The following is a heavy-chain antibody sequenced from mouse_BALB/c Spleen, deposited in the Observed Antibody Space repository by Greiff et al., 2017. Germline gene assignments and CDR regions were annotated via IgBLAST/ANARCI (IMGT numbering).Heavy chain of an antibody. Sequence: VQLQQSGPELVKPGASVKISCKASGYAFSSSWMNWVKQRPGQGLEWIGRIYPGDGDTNYNGKFKGKATLTADKSSSTAYMQLSSLTSVDSAVYFCARPMAYYDPAWFAYWGQGTLVTVSA. J-gene: IGHJ3*01. D-gene: IGHD2-4*01. V-gene: IGHV1-82*01. CDR3: ARPMAYYDPAWFAY. CDR2: IYPGDGDT. CDR1: GYAFSSSW.